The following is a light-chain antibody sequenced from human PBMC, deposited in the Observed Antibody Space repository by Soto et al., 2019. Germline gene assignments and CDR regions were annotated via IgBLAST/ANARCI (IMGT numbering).Light chain of an antibody. CDR2: DVS. CDR1: SSDVGGYNY. J-gene: IGLJ1*01. CDR3: SSYTSSSLYV. Sequence: SALTQPASVSGSPGQSITISCTGTSSDVGGYNYVSWYQQHPGKAPKLMIYDVSNRPSGVSNRCSGSKSGNTASLTISGLQAEDEADYYCSSYTSSSLYVFGTGTKLTVL. V-gene: IGLV2-14*01.